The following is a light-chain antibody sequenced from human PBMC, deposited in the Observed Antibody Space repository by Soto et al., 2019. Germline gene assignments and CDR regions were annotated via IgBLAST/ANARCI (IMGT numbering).Light chain of an antibody. J-gene: IGKJ4*01. Sequence: DIQVTQSPSSVSASVGDRVTITCRTSQDVSSWLAWYQQKPGKAPKLLIYSASTLQSGVPSRFSGSGSGTDFTLTISSLQPEDFATYYCQPANSFPLTFDGGTKVEIK. CDR2: SAS. CDR1: QDVSSW. CDR3: QPANSFPLT. V-gene: IGKV1-12*01.